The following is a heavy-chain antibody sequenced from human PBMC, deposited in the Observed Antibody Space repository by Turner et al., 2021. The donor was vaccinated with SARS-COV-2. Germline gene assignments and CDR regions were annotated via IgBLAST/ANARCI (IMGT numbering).Heavy chain of an antibody. CDR2: MYSGGVI. J-gene: IGHJ4*02. D-gene: IGHD2-15*01. Sequence: EVQVVGAGGGLVQPGVSMRLSCAASGFNVSRHYMSCVRQSPGKGLEWVSFMYSGGVIDYTDSVKGRFTISRDNSKITVYRQMNSLRSEDTSVYYCAPVNYCGGTCYFEYCGQVTLVTVSS. CDR3: APVNYCGGTCYFEY. CDR1: GFNVSRHY. V-gene: IGHV3-66*01.